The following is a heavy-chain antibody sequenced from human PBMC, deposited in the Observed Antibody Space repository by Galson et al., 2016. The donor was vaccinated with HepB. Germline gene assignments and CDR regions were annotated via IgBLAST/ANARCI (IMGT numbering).Heavy chain of an antibody. CDR3: ARDADYQNTNAHYDVFDI. V-gene: IGHV3-7*05. J-gene: IGHJ3*02. CDR1: GFTFSSSY. CDR2: IKEDGSEK. Sequence: SLRLSCAGSGFTFSSSYMDWVRQAPGEGLEWVAKIKEDGSEKFYVHSVKGRFTISRDNAKNSLYLQMNSLRAEDTAVYYCARDADYQNTNAHYDVFDIWGQGTMVTVSS. D-gene: IGHD2-8*01.